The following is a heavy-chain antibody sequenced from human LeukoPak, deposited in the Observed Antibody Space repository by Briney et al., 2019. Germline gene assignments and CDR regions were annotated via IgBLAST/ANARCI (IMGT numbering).Heavy chain of an antibody. Sequence: ASVKVSCKASGYTFTDYYLHWVRQAPGQGLEWMGWINPNSGSTNYAQKFQDRVTLTRDTSISTVYMELNRPTSDDTAVYYCARHPNLDYWGQGTLVIASS. J-gene: IGHJ4*02. CDR2: INPNSGST. CDR3: ARHPNLDY. V-gene: IGHV1-2*02. CDR1: GYTFTDYY.